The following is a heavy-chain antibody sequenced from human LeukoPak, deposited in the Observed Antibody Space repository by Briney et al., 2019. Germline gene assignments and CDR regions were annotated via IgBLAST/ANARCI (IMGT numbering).Heavy chain of an antibody. CDR2: INYSGNT. J-gene: IGHJ4*02. Sequence: SSETLSLTCTVSGGSISRSSYYWGWIRQPPGKGLEWIGSINYSGNTYHNPSLKSRVTMSVDTSKKQFSLNLSSVTAADTAVYYCASYDFCAYSFDYWGQGTLVTVSS. V-gene: IGHV4-39*01. CDR1: GGSISRSSYY. CDR3: ASYDFCAYSFDY. D-gene: IGHD3/OR15-3a*01.